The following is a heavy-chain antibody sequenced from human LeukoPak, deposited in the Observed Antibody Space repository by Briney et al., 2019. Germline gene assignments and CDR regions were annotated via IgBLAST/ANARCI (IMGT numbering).Heavy chain of an antibody. CDR1: GYTFTSYG. J-gene: IGHJ6*02. D-gene: IGHD5-12*01. Sequence: GASVKVSCKASGYTFTSYGISWVRQAPGQGLEWMGWISAYNGNTHYAQKLQGRVTMTTDTSTSTAYMELRSLRSDDTAVYYCARGWIVATIHPRVPHYGMDVWGQGTTVTVSS. CDR3: ARGWIVATIHPRVPHYGMDV. CDR2: ISAYNGNT. V-gene: IGHV1-18*01.